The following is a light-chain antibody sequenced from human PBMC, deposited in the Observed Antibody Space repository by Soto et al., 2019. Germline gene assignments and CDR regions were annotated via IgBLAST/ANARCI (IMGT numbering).Light chain of an antibody. CDR3: SSYSSISTSVV. CDR2: DVS. CDR1: SSDLGGYNY. J-gene: IGLJ2*01. V-gene: IGLV2-14*03. Sequence: QSVLTQPASMSGSPGQSITLSCTGTSSDLGGYNYVSWYQHHPGKAPKLLVYDVSSRPSGVSNRFSGSKSGSTASLTISGLQAEDEADYYCSSYSSISTSVVFGGGTKVTVL.